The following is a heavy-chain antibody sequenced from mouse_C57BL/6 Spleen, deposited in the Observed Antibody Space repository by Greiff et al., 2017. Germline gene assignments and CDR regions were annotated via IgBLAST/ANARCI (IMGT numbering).Heavy chain of an antibody. D-gene: IGHD1-1*01. J-gene: IGHJ2*01. CDR3: ARGDYYGSDY. CDR2: ISYDGSN. V-gene: IGHV3-6*01. CDR1: GYSITSGYY. Sequence: EVQLVESGPGLVKPSQSLSLTCSVTGYSITSGYYWNWIRQFPGNKLEWMGYISYDGSNNYNPSLKNRISITRDTSKNQFFLKLNSVTTEDTATYYCARGDYYGSDYWGQGTTLTVSS.